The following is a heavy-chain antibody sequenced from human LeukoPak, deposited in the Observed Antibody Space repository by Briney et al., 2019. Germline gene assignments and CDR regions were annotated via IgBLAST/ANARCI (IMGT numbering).Heavy chain of an antibody. Sequence: SETLSLTCTVSGGSISSYYWSWIRQPPGKGLEWIGYIYYSGRTNYNPSLKSRVTISVATTKNHFSLMLSSVTAADTAVYYCARDSSGWYEAFDYWGQGTLVTVSS. CDR3: ARDSSGWYEAFDY. CDR1: GGSISSYY. J-gene: IGHJ4*02. V-gene: IGHV4-59*01. CDR2: IYYSGRT. D-gene: IGHD6-19*01.